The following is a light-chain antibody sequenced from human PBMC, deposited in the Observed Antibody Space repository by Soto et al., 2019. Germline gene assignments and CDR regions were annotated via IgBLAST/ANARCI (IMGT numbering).Light chain of an antibody. CDR3: QQYVHWPPGT. CDR1: QSVSSS. CDR2: DTS. J-gene: IGKJ1*01. Sequence: EIVVTQSPATLSVSPGERVTLSCRASQSVSSSLAWHQQRPGQAPRLLIYDTSTRAPGIAARFSGSGSGTEFTLTISSLQSEDVAVYYCQQYVHWPPGTFGQGTTVEIK. V-gene: IGKV3-15*01.